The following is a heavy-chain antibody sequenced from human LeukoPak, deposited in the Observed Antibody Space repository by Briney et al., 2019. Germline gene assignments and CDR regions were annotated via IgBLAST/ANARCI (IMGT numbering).Heavy chain of an antibody. V-gene: IGHV6-1*01. D-gene: IGHD1-26*01. CDR3: ARGSGSYLNWFDP. CDR1: GDSVSSNSAA. J-gene: IGHJ5*02. Sequence: SQTLSLTCAISGDSVSSNSAAWNWTRQSPSRGLEWLGRTYYRSKWYYDYAVSVKSRITINPDTSKNQFSLQLNSVTPEDTAVYYCARGSGSYLNWFDPWGQGTLVTVSS. CDR2: TYYRSKWYY.